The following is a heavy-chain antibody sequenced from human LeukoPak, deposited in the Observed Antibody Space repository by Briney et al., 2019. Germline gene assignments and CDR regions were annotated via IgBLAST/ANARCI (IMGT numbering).Heavy chain of an antibody. CDR2: IYYSGST. V-gene: IGHV4-59*06. D-gene: IGHD3-22*01. CDR1: GASISSYY. CDR3: ASYYDSSGYYYNFDY. J-gene: IGHJ4*02. Sequence: SETLSLTCTVSGASISSYYWSWIRQHPGKGLEWIGYIYYSGSTYYNPSLKSRVTISVDTSKNQFSLKLSSVTAADTAVYYCASYYDSSGYYYNFDYWGQGTLATVSS.